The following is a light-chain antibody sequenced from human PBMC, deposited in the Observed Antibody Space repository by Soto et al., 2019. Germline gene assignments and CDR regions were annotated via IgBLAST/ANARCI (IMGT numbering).Light chain of an antibody. CDR3: QQLNSYPL. V-gene: IGKV1-9*01. Sequence: DIQLTQSPSFLSASVGDRVTITCRASQGISTYLAWYQQKPGKAPKLLIYGASTLQSGVPARFSGSGSGTEVTATISSRQPEELATDDCQQLNSYPLFGQGTRLEIK. CDR1: QGISTY. CDR2: GAS. J-gene: IGKJ5*01.